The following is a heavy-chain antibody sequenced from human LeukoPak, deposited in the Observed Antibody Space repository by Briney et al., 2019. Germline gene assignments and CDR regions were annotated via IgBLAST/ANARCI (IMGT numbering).Heavy chain of an antibody. CDR1: GGSISSYY. V-gene: IGHV4-59*01. D-gene: IGHD3-9*01. CDR2: INYSGST. J-gene: IGHJ4*02. Sequence: PSETLSLTCTVSGGSISSYYWSWIRQPPGKGLEWIGYINYSGSTNYNPSLKSRVTISVDTSKSQFSLKLSSVTAADTAVYYCARGDILTGYSFDYWGQGTLVTASS. CDR3: ARGDILTGYSFDY.